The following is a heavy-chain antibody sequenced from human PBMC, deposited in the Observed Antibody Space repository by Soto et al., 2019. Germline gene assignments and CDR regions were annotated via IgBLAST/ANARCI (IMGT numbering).Heavy chain of an antibody. V-gene: IGHV3-15*01. Sequence: EVQLVESGGGLVKPGGSLTLSCAASEFPFSNAWMSWVRQAPGKGLEWVAHIKSKTDGGTTDYAAPVKGRFTISRHDSKNTLYLQMNSLKNEDTAVYYCPPLSGGSYYFDYWGQGTLVTVSS. CDR3: PPLSGGSYYFDY. CDR2: IKSKTDGGTT. J-gene: IGHJ4*02. CDR1: EFPFSNAW. D-gene: IGHD1-26*01.